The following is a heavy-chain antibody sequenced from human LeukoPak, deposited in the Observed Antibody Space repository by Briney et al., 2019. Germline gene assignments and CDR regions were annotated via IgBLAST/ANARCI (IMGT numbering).Heavy chain of an antibody. Sequence: SETLSLTCTVSGGSISSYYWGWIRQPPGKGLEWIGSIYYSGSTYYNPSLKSRVTISVDTSKNQFSLKLSSVTAADTAVYYCARHRTDSSGWSYYYYYYMDVWGKGTTVTISS. CDR1: GGSISSYY. D-gene: IGHD6-19*01. V-gene: IGHV4-39*07. J-gene: IGHJ6*03. CDR2: IYYSGST. CDR3: ARHRTDSSGWSYYYYYYMDV.